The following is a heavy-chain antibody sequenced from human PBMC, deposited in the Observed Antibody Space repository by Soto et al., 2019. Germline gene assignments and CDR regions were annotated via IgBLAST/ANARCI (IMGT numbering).Heavy chain of an antibody. J-gene: IGHJ2*01. CDR3: AKGRKEYSSFVNSDL. CDR1: GFTFSSYA. CDR2: ISGSGGST. D-gene: IGHD6-6*01. V-gene: IGHV3-23*01. Sequence: GGSLRLSCAASGFTFSSYAMSWVRQAPGKGLEWVSAISGSGGSTYYADSVKGRLTISRDNSKNKLYLQMNSLRAADTAVYYCAKGRKEYSSFVNSDLWGRGTLVTVSS.